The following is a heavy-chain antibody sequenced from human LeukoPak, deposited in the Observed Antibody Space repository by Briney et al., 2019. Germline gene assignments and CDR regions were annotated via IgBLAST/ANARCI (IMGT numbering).Heavy chain of an antibody. V-gene: IGHV4-34*01. CDR1: DGSFSGYY. CDR3: ARGLDTAVADS. Sequence: SETLSLTCAVYDGSFSGYYWSWIRQPPGKGLEWIGEINHSGSTNYNPSLKSRVTISVDTSKNQFSLKLSSVTAADTAVYYCARGLDTAVADSWGQGTLVTVSS. D-gene: IGHD5-18*01. CDR2: INHSGST. J-gene: IGHJ4*02.